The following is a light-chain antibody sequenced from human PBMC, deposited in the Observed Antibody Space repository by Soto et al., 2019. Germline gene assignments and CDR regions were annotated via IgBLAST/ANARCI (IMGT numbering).Light chain of an antibody. J-gene: IGLJ2*01. V-gene: IGLV2-23*02. CDR3: CSYAGSSTLS. CDR1: SSDVGSYNL. CDR2: EVS. Sequence: QSALTQPASVSGSPGQSITISCTGTSSDVGSYNLVSWYQQHPGKAPKLMIYEVSKRRSGVSNRFSGSKSGNTASLTISGLQAEDEADYYCCSYAGSSTLSVGGGTKVTVL.